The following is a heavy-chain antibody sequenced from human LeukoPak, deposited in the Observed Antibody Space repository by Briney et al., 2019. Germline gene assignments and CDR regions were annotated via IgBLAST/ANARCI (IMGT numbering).Heavy chain of an antibody. D-gene: IGHD6-19*01. V-gene: IGHV3-21*01. J-gene: IGHJ4*02. CDR3: AKTVGLSGLCYFDY. Sequence: PGGSLRLSCAASGFTFSSYTMNWVRQAPGKGLEWVSSISTSSGYIYYADSVKGRFTISRDNAKNSLYLQMNSLRAEDTAVYYCAKTVGLSGLCYFDYWGQGTLVTVSS. CDR2: ISTSSGYI. CDR1: GFTFSSYT.